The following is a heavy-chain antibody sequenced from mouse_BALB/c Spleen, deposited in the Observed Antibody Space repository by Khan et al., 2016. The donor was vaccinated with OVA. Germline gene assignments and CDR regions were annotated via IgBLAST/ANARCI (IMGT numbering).Heavy chain of an antibody. J-gene: IGHJ1*01. V-gene: IGHV3-5*02. CDR3: ARYYGSLYWYIDV. CDR2: IYYSGTV. CDR1: GISITSGNYR. D-gene: IGHD1-1*01. Sequence: EVELVESGPGLVKPSQTVSLTCTVTGISITSGNYRWSWIRQFPGNKLEWIGNIYYSGTVTYNPSLTSRTTITRDTSKNQFFLEMNSLTAEDTATYYCARYYGSLYWYIDVWGAGTTVTVSS.